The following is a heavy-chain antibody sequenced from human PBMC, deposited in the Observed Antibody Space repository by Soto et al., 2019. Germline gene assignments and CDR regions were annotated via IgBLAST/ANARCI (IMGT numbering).Heavy chain of an antibody. Sequence: QVQLQQWGAGLLKPSETLSLTCAVYGGSFSGYYWSWVRQSPRTGLEWIGEINHSGSTNYNPSLKSRLTISVDTSKNQFSLKLSSVTAADTALYYCVACDYGDYPRYWGQGTLVTVSS. D-gene: IGHD4-17*01. V-gene: IGHV4-34*01. CDR2: INHSGST. CDR1: GGSFSGYY. CDR3: VACDYGDYPRY. J-gene: IGHJ4*02.